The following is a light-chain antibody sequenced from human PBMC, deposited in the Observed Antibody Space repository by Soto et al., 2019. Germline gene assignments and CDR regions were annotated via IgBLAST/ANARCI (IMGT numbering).Light chain of an antibody. CDR3: QQCGSSPWT. J-gene: IGKJ1*01. CDR2: GAS. Sequence: EIVLTQSPGTLPLSPGERATLSCRASQSVSSSYLAWYQQKPGQAPRLLIYGASSRATGIPDRFSGGGSGTDFTLTISGLEPEDFAVYYCQQCGSSPWTFGQGTKVDIK. V-gene: IGKV3-20*01. CDR1: QSVSSSY.